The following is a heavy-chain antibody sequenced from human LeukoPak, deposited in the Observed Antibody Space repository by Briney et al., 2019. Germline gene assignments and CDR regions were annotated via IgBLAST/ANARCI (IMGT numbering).Heavy chain of an antibody. Sequence: SVKVSCKASGYTFTSYYMHWVRQAPGQGLEWMGRIIPILGIANYAQKFQGRVTITADKSTSTAYMELSSLRSEDTAVYYCARDRPYGSGSYYNLNAFDIWGQGTMVTVSS. J-gene: IGHJ3*02. V-gene: IGHV1-69*04. CDR1: GYTFTSYY. D-gene: IGHD3-10*01. CDR2: IIPILGIA. CDR3: ARDRPYGSGSYYNLNAFDI.